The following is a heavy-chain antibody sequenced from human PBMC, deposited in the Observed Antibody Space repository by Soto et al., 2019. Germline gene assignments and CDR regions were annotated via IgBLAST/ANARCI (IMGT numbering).Heavy chain of an antibody. CDR1: GGTFNSYA. CDR3: ASHYDSGGYYYRGLDY. D-gene: IGHD3-22*01. Sequence: QVQLVQSGAEVKKPGSSVKVSCKASGGTFNSYAISWVRQAPGQGLELMGGIIPIFGTADYAQKFQGRVTITAVESTSTAYMELSSLRSEDTAVYYCASHYDSGGYYYRGLDYWGQGTLVTVSS. J-gene: IGHJ4*02. V-gene: IGHV1-69*12. CDR2: IIPIFGTA.